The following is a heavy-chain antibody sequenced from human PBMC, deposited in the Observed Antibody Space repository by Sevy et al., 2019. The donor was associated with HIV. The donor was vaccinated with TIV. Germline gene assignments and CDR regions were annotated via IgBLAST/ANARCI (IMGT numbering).Heavy chain of an antibody. V-gene: IGHV3-48*02. CDR2: ISSTSSTI. Sequence: GGSLRLSCAASGFTFSKYSMNWVRQAPGKGLEWISYISSTSSTIYYADSVKGRFTISRDNAKNSLYLQMSSLRDEDTAVYYCARDPRYCSGGSCYLFDYWGQGTLVTVSS. D-gene: IGHD2-15*01. CDR3: ARDPRYCSGGSCYLFDY. CDR1: GFTFSKYS. J-gene: IGHJ4*02.